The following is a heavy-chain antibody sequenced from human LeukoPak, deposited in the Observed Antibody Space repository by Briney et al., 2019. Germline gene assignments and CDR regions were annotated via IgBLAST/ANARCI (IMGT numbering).Heavy chain of an antibody. Sequence: ASVKVSCKASGYTFTSYGISWVRQAPGQGLEWMGWISAYNGNTNYAQKLQGRVTMTTDTSTSTAYMELRSLRSDDTAVYYCARGGYDFWSGYYMVYWGQGTLVTVSS. CDR3: ARGGYDFWSGYYMVY. V-gene: IGHV1-18*01. D-gene: IGHD3-3*01. J-gene: IGHJ4*02. CDR2: ISAYNGNT. CDR1: GYTFTSYG.